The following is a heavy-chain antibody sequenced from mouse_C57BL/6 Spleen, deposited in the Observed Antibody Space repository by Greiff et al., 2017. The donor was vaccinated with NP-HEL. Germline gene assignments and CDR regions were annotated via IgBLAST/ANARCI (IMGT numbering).Heavy chain of an antibody. V-gene: IGHV1-18*01. CDR1: GYTFTDYN. J-gene: IGHJ4*01. CDR3: ARYYSNYPYYYAMDY. D-gene: IGHD2-5*01. Sequence: EVQLQQSGPELVKPGASVKIPCKASGYTFTDYNMDWVKQSHGKSLEWIGDINPNNGGTIYNQKFKGKATLTVDKSSSTAYMELRSLTSEDTAVYYCARYYSNYPYYYAMDYWGQGTSVTVSS. CDR2: INPNNGGT.